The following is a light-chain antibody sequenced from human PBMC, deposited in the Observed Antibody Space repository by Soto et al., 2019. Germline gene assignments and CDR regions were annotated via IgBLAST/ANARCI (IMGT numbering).Light chain of an antibody. CDR3: QQYGSSLET. CDR2: GAS. V-gene: IGKV3-20*01. J-gene: IGKJ1*01. Sequence: EIVLTQSPGTLSLSPGERATLSCRASQSVSSSYLAWYQQKPGQAPRLLIYGASSRATGIPDRFSGSGSGTDSTLTISRLAPDDFAVYYCQQYGSSLETFGQGTKVEIK. CDR1: QSVSSSY.